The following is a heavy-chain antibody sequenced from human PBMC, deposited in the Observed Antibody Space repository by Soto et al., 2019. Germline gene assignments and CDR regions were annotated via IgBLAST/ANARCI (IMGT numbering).Heavy chain of an antibody. D-gene: IGHD1-26*01. V-gene: IGHV1-18*01. CDR3: ARRSGSLDAFDF. CDR1: GYTFDDYG. Sequence: QVQLIQSGAEVKKPGASVKVSCTATGYTFDDYGITWVRQGPGQGLEWMGWFSSYSGKTNLQQNFQGRVTMNTDPSTNTAYMELRSLRSDDTAVYYCARRSGSLDAFDFWGQGTLVTVSS. J-gene: IGHJ3*01. CDR2: FSSYSGKT.